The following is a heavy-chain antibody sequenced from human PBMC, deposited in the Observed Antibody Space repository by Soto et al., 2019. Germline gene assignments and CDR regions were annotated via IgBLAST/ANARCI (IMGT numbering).Heavy chain of an antibody. D-gene: IGHD3-10*01. CDR3: AREAWELTNAFDI. CDR2: IYHSGPT. Sequence: SETLSLTCTVSGGSISNYYWSWVRQPPGKGLEWIGEIYHSGPTNYNPSLKSRVTISVDKSKNQFSLKLSSVTAADTAVYYCAREAWELTNAFDIWGQGTMVTVSS. J-gene: IGHJ3*02. CDR1: GGSISNYYW. V-gene: IGHV4-4*02.